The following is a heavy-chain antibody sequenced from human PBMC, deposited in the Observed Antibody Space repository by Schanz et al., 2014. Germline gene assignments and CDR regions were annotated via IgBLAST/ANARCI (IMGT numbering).Heavy chain of an antibody. Sequence: QVLLVQSGAEVKQPGASVKVSCKASGYTFTGYYIHWVRQAPGQGFEWMGWINPLSGATDYAPTFQGRVSMTRDKSNSSAYMEVTRLVSSDTAVYYCARRGPNCSNNACYHGWFDPWGQGTLVTVSS. D-gene: IGHD4-4*01. CDR3: ARRGPNCSNNACYHGWFDP. V-gene: IGHV1-2*02. CDR2: INPLSGAT. J-gene: IGHJ5*02. CDR1: GYTFTGYY.